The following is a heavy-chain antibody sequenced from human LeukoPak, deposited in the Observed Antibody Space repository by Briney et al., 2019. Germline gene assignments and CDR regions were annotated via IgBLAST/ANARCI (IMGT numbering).Heavy chain of an antibody. Sequence: SEALSLTCTASGDSISSTNFYWGWIRQPPGKGLEWIGSIYNTGSTYYNPSLKSRVTISVDSPKNQFSLILNSDTAADTADYYCAKAPGHTTPLPGASTRAYYHDSWGQGTLVTVSS. D-gene: IGHD1-1*01. V-gene: IGHV4-39*07. J-gene: IGHJ4*02. CDR2: IYNTGST. CDR1: GDSISSTNFY. CDR3: AKAPGHTTPLPGASTRAYYHDS.